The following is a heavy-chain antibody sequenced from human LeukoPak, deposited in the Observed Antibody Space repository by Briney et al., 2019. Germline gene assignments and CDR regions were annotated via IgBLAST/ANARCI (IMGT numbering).Heavy chain of an antibody. J-gene: IGHJ4*02. Sequence: GGSLRLSCAASGFTFSSYAMAWVRQSPEKGLEWVSAITNSGGDTYYIDSVKGRFIISRDNSKNTLYLQMDSLRADDGAIYYCVKGSSTSRPYFLDYWGQGTLVTVSS. CDR1: GFTFSSYA. D-gene: IGHD6-6*01. CDR2: ITNSGGDT. V-gene: IGHV3-23*01. CDR3: VKGSSTSRPYFLDY.